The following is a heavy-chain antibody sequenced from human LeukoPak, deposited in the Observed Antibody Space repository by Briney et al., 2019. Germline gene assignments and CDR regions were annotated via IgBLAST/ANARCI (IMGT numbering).Heavy chain of an antibody. D-gene: IGHD1-1*01. J-gene: IGHJ4*02. V-gene: IGHV3-33*01. CDR3: ARGTGELDY. CDR1: GFTFSSYG. Sequence: GRSLRLSCAASGFTFSSYGMHWVHRAPGKGLEWVAVIWYDGSNKYYADSVKGRFTISRDNSKNTLYLQMNSLRAEDTAVYYCARGTGELDYWGQGTLVTVSS. CDR2: IWYDGSNK.